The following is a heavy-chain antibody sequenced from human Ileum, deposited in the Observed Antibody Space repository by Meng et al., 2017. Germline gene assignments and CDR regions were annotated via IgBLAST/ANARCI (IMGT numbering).Heavy chain of an antibody. CDR3: SRDSRTYTYGKVYFDN. V-gene: IGHV4-39*07. CDR1: GDSISSSTYY. CDR2: IHNSGTT. Sequence: GSLRLSCTASGDSISSSTYYWGWIRQPPGKGLEWIASIHNSGTTYYNPSLKSRVTISLDTSKNQFSLRLSSVTAADTAVYYCSRDSRTYTYGKVYFDNWGQGALVTVSS. J-gene: IGHJ4*02. D-gene: IGHD1-1*01.